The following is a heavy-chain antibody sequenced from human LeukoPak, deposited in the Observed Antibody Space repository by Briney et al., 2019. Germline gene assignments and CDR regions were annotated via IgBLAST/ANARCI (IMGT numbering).Heavy chain of an antibody. V-gene: IGHV3-53*01. CDR1: GFTVSNIY. D-gene: IGHD5-18*01. CDR3: AREGRGYRSLSGMDV. Sequence: GGSLRLSCAASGFTVSNIYMSWVRQAPGKGLEWVSVIYSGDSTDYADSVKGRFTISRDNSKNTLYLQMNSLRAEDTAAYYCAREGRGYRSLSGMDVWGKGTTVTVSS. CDR2: IYSGDST. J-gene: IGHJ6*04.